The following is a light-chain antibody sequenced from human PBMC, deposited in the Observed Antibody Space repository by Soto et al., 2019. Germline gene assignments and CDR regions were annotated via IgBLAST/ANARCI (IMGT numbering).Light chain of an antibody. J-gene: IGKJ3*01. CDR3: QQSFT. CDR2: KAS. CDR1: QSISSW. V-gene: IGKV1-5*03. Sequence: DIQMTHSPSTLSASVGDRVTITCRARQSISSWLYWYQQKPGKAPKLLIYKASSLESGVPSRFSGSGSGTEFTLTISILQPDDFATYYFQQSFTVGPGTKVDIK.